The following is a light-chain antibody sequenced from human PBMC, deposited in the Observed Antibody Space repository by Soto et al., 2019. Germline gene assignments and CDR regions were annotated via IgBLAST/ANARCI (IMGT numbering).Light chain of an antibody. J-gene: IGKJ1*01. CDR1: QSVSSY. V-gene: IGKV3-11*01. Sequence: EIVLTQSPATLSLSPGERATLSCRASQSVSSYLAWYQQKPGQAPRLLIYDASNRATGIPARFIGSWSGTDFTLTISSLEPEDFPVYYSQQRSNWPLWTFGQGTKVEIK. CDR3: QQRSNWPLWT. CDR2: DAS.